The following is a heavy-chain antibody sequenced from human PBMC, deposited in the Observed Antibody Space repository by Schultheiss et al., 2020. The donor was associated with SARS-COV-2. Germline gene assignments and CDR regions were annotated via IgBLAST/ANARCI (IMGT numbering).Heavy chain of an antibody. CDR2: ISAYNGNT. V-gene: IGHV1-18*04. CDR1: GYTFSSYG. D-gene: IGHD6-19*01. J-gene: IGHJ6*03. Sequence: ASVKVSCKAFGYTFSSYGVSWVRQAPGQGLEWMGWISAYNGNTRYAQNFQGRVTMTRDTSTSTVYMELSSLRSEDTAVYYCARYSSGWSGSYNYYYMDVWGKGTTVTVSS. CDR3: ARYSSGWSGSYNYYYMDV.